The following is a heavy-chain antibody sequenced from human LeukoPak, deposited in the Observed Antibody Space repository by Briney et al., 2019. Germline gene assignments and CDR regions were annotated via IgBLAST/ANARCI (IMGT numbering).Heavy chain of an antibody. CDR1: GFTFSTYW. CDR2: IKQDGSEK. D-gene: IGHD6-19*01. J-gene: IGHJ4*02. V-gene: IGHV3-7*01. CDR3: AKDGAVSGYFDN. Sequence: GGSLRLSCAASGFTFSTYWMTWVRQAPGKGLEWVANIKQDGSEKYYEDSVKGRFTISRDNAKNTLYLQMNSLRAEDTAVYYCAKDGAVSGYFDNWGQGTLVTVSS.